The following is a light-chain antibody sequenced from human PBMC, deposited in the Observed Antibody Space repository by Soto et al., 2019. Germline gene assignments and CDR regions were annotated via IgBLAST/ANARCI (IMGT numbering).Light chain of an antibody. CDR1: QGISSY. Sequence: DIHMTQSPSSLSASVGARVTITCRASQGISSYLAWYQQKPGKAPRLMIFDASRLESGVPSRFSGSGSGTECTLTISRLQPDDVATYSCQQYNTYSRTLGQGTKVDIK. V-gene: IGKV1-5*01. J-gene: IGKJ1*01. CDR2: DAS. CDR3: QQYNTYSRT.